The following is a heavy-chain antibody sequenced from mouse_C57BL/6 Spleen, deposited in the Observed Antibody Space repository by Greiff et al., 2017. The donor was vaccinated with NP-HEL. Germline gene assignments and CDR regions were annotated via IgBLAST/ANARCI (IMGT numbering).Heavy chain of an antibody. CDR3: ARSTTPAWFAY. CDR2: IYWDDDK. Sequence: QVTLKVSGPGILQSSPTLSLTCSFSGFSLSTSGMGVSWIRQPSGKGLEWLAHIYWDDDKRSNPSLKSRPTISNDTSRNQVFRRMTSVDTADTATYYCARSTTPAWFAYWGQGTLVTVSA. D-gene: IGHD1-1*01. J-gene: IGHJ3*01. V-gene: IGHV8-12*01. CDR1: GFSLSTSGMG.